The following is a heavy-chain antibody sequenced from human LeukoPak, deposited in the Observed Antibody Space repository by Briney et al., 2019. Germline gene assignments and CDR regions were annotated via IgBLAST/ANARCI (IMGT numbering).Heavy chain of an antibody. CDR2: MNPNSGIT. CDR3: AREDFYDSGSNDY. J-gene: IGHJ4*02. V-gene: IGHV1-8*03. CDR1: GYSFTNYD. Sequence: GASVKVSCKASGYSFTNYDINWVRQATGQGLEWMGWMNPNSGITAYAQKFQGRVIITRNTSIGTACMELSSLRSEDTAVFYCAREDFYDSGSNDYWGQGTLVTVSS. D-gene: IGHD3-22*01.